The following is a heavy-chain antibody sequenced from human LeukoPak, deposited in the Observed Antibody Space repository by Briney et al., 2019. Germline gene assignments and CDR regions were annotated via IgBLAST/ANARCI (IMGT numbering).Heavy chain of an antibody. CDR1: GFTFDDYA. V-gene: IGHV3-23*01. D-gene: IGHD3-10*01. CDR2: ISDSGGRT. Sequence: GGSLRLSCAASGFTFDDYAMHWVRQAPGKGLEWVSPISDSGGRTYYADSVKGRFTISRDNSKDTLYLHMSSLRAEDTAIHYCAKVPYSDYGSGRPPLDVWGQGTTVAVSS. CDR3: AKVPYSDYGSGRPPLDV. J-gene: IGHJ6*02.